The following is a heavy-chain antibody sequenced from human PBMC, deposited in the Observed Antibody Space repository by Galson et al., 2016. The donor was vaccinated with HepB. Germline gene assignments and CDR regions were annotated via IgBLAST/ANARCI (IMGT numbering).Heavy chain of an antibody. CDR1: GFRLSSYA. J-gene: IGHJ3*02. Sequence: SLRLSCAASGFRLSSYAMQWVRQAPGKGLEWVALISSDSNHIYYADSVKGRFTISRDNPKNTLFLQMDSLRTEDTAVYYCARDANLLIINDGFDIWGQGTTVTVSS. CDR2: ISSDSNHI. V-gene: IGHV3-30-3*01. D-gene: IGHD3-10*01. CDR3: ARDANLLIINDGFDI.